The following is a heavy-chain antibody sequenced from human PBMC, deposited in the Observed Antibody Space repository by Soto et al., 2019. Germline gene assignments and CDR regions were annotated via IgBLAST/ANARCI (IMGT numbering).Heavy chain of an antibody. CDR1: GFSFRNYG. Sequence: QVQLVESGGGVVQPGRSLRLSCAASGFSFRNYGMHWVRQAPGKGLEWVAVIWYDGSNTYYADSVKGRFTISRDNSKNTLYLQMNTLRAEDTAVYYCVKDWGREYLDYWGQGTLVTXSS. D-gene: IGHD7-27*01. CDR3: VKDWGREYLDY. CDR2: IWYDGSNT. V-gene: IGHV3-33*06. J-gene: IGHJ4*02.